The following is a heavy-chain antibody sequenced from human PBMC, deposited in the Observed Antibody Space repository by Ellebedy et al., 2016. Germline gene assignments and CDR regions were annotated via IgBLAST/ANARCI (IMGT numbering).Heavy chain of an antibody. V-gene: IGHV3-48*02. CDR1: GFTFSSYS. Sequence: GGSLRLXXAASGFTFSSYSMNWVRQAPGKGLEWVSYISSSSSTIYYADSVKGRFTISRDNAKNSLYLQMNSLRDEDTAVYYCARPSDRVRGGYYYMDVWGKGTTVTVSS. D-gene: IGHD3-10*01. CDR2: ISSSSSTI. J-gene: IGHJ6*03. CDR3: ARPSDRVRGGYYYMDV.